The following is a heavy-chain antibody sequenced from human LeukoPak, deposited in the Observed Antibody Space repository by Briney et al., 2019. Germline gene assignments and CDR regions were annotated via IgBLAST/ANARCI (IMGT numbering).Heavy chain of an antibody. J-gene: IGHJ4*02. Sequence: ASVKVSCKASGYTFTNYGISWVRQAPGQGLEWMGWISTYNGDTNYAQKLQGRVTMTTDTSTSTAYMELRSLRSDDTAVYYCAREGLYSSNWYYFDYWGQGTLVTVSS. V-gene: IGHV1-18*01. D-gene: IGHD6-13*01. CDR1: GYTFTNYG. CDR2: ISTYNGDT. CDR3: AREGLYSSNWYYFDY.